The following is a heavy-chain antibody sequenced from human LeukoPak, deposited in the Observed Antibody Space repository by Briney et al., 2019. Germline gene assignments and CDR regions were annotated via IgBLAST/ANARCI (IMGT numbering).Heavy chain of an antibody. Sequence: GGSLRLSCAASGFTFSSYAMSWVRQAPGKGLEWVSIISGRGDITYYADSAKGRFTISRDNSKNTLYLQMSSLRAEDTAVYYCAKDCWFGDFSPQNYWGQGTLVTVSS. V-gene: IGHV3-23*01. CDR2: ISGRGDIT. CDR3: AKDCWFGDFSPQNY. D-gene: IGHD3-10*01. J-gene: IGHJ4*02. CDR1: GFTFSSYA.